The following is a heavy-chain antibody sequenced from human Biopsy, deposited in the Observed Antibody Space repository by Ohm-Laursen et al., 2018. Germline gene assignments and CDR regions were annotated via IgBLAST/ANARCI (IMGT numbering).Heavy chain of an antibody. CDR3: ARPTNARAGGAPFDI. Sequence: SLRLSCAASGFSFSSYGMHWVRQASGKGLAWVAVLWYDGTNKYYADSVKGRFTISRDNSKNTLYLQMNSLRAEDTAMYYCARPTNARAGGAPFDIWGQGTMVTVSS. J-gene: IGHJ3*02. V-gene: IGHV3-33*01. D-gene: IGHD1-1*01. CDR2: LWYDGTNK. CDR1: GFSFSSYG.